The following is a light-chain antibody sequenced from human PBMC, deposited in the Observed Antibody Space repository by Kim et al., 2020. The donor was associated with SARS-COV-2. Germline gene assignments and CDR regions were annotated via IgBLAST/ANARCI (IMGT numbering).Light chain of an antibody. V-gene: IGLV3-21*04. CDR3: QVWDSSSDHPWV. J-gene: IGLJ1*01. CDR2: YDS. CDR1: NTGSKS. Sequence: SYELTQPPSVSVAPGKTARITCGGNNTGSKSVHWYQQKPGQAPVLVIYYDSDRPSGIPERFSGSNSGNTATLTISRVEAGDEADYYCQVWDSSSDHPWVFGTGTKVTVL.